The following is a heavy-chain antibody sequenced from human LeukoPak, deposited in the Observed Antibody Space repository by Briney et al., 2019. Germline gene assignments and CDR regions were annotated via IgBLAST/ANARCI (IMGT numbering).Heavy chain of an antibody. CDR3: ARVRREEVQLWDPYYFDY. CDR1: GGSISSYY. CDR2: IYYSGST. Sequence: SETLSLTCTVSGGSISSYYWSWIRQPPGKGLEWIGYIYYSGSTNYNPSLKSRVTISVDTSKNQFSLKLSSVTAADTAVYCCARVRREEVQLWDPYYFDYWGQGTLVTVSS. V-gene: IGHV4-59*01. D-gene: IGHD5-18*01. J-gene: IGHJ4*02.